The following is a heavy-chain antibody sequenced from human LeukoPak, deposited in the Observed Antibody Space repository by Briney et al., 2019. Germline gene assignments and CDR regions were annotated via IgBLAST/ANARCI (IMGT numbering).Heavy chain of an antibody. J-gene: IGHJ6*03. D-gene: IGHD3-10*01. CDR2: IYYSGST. CDR1: GGSISSSSYY. V-gene: IGHV4-39*06. CDR3: ARARQRITMVRGTPPPYYCYYMDV. Sequence: SETLSLTCTVSGGSISSSSYYWGWLRPPPGQGLEWIGSIYYSGSTYYNPSLKSRVTISVDTTKNQFPLKLSSVTAADTAVYYCARARQRITMVRGTPPPYYCYYMDVWGKGTTVTVSS.